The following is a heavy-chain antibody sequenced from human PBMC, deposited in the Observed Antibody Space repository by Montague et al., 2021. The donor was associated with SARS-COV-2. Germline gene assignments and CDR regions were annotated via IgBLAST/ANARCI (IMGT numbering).Heavy chain of an antibody. Sequence: SETLSLTCTVSGASVSSSNWCWIRHPPGKGLELIGYFYIVCSTDYNPSLKIRVTISRYTSKNQFSLKVRSVTAADTGIYYCARETMAADAFDIWGQGTMVTVSS. CDR1: GASVSSSN. D-gene: IGHD1-14*01. V-gene: IGHV4-59*02. CDR3: ARETMAADAFDI. CDR2: FYIVCST. J-gene: IGHJ3*02.